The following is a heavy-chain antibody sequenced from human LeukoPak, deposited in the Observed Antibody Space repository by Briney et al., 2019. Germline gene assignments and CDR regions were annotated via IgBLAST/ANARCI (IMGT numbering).Heavy chain of an antibody. Sequence: SETLSLTCTVSGGSISDYYWNWIRQPPGKGLEWIGYIYYSGSTNYNPSLKSRVTISVDTSKNQFSLKLSSVTAADTAVYYCARREAVARGDAFDIWGQGTMVTVSS. J-gene: IGHJ3*02. CDR1: GGSISDYY. CDR3: ARREAVARGDAFDI. D-gene: IGHD6-19*01. CDR2: IYYSGST. V-gene: IGHV4-59*08.